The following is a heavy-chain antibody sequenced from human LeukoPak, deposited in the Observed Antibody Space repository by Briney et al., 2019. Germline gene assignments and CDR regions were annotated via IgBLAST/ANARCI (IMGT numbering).Heavy chain of an antibody. CDR1: GGSTSSYY. D-gene: IGHD4-23*01. V-gene: IGHV4-59*01. J-gene: IGHJ4*02. CDR3: ARVAVVIDY. CDR2: IYYSGST. Sequence: SETLSLTCTVSGGSTSSYYWSWIRQPPGKGLEWIGYIYYSGSTNYNPSLKSRVTISVDTSKNQFSLKLSSVTAADTAVYYCARVAVVIDYWGQGTLVTVSS.